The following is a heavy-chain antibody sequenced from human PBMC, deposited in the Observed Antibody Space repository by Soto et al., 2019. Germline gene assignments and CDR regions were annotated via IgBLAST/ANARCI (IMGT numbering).Heavy chain of an antibody. CDR1: GYTFTGYY. V-gene: IGHV1-2*04. CDR3: ARENGVGASSGDALDI. D-gene: IGHD1-26*01. J-gene: IGHJ3*02. Sequence: ASVKVSCKASGYTFTGYYMHWVRQAPGQGLEWMGWINPNSGGTNYAQKFQGWVTMTRDTSISTAYMELSRLRSDDTAVYYCARENGVGASSGDALDIWGQATMVTV. CDR2: INPNSGGT.